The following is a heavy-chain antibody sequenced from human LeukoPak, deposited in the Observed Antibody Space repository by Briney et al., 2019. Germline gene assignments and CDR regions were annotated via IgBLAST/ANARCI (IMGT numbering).Heavy chain of an antibody. CDR2: IKRFGSEK. Sequence: GGSLRLSCVASSFSFSDFWMSWVRQRPGKGLEWVATIKRFGSEKTYLDSVKGRFTISRDDSKSSLSLQMNNLGADDSGLYYCARSSSLGFDYFDYWGQGALVTVSS. CDR1: SFSFSDFW. D-gene: IGHD7-27*01. V-gene: IGHV3-7*01. J-gene: IGHJ4*02. CDR3: ARSSSLGFDYFDY.